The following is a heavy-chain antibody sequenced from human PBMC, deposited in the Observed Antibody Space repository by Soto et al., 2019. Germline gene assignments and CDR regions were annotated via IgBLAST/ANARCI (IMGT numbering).Heavy chain of an antibody. D-gene: IGHD2-8*01. Sequence: SETLSLTCTVSGGSISSGGYYWSWIRQHPGKGLEWIGYIYYSGGTYYNPSLKSRVTISVDTSKNQFSLKLSSVTAADTAVYYCARGMGPGVHYNWFDSWGQGTLVTVSS. V-gene: IGHV4-31*03. J-gene: IGHJ5*01. CDR3: ARGMGPGVHYNWFDS. CDR1: GGSISSGGYY. CDR2: IYYSGGT.